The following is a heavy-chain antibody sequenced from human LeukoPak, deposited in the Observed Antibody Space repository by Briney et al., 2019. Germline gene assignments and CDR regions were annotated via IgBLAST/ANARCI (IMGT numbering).Heavy chain of an antibody. V-gene: IGHV3-48*01. D-gene: IGHD3-16*01. Sequence: GGSLRLSCAASGFTLSTYSMNWVRQAPGKGLEWVSYLSGSSGTIYYADSVKGRFTISRDNAKNSLYLQMNSLRAEDTAVYYCARRPELGVLYYMDVWGKGTTVTVSS. CDR1: GFTLSTYS. CDR2: LSGSSGTI. J-gene: IGHJ6*03. CDR3: ARRPELGVLYYMDV.